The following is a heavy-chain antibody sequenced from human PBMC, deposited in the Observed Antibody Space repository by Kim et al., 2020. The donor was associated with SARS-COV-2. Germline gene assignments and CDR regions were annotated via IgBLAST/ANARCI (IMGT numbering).Heavy chain of an antibody. CDR2: ISAYNGNT. Sequence: ASVTVSCKASGYTFTSYGISWVRQAPGQGLEWMGWISAYNGNTNYAQKLQGRVTMTTDTSTSTAYMELRSLRSDDTAVYYCARDSLTGYGTGWYNWFDPWGQGTLVTVSS. CDR3: ARDSLTGYGTGWYNWFDP. J-gene: IGHJ5*02. CDR1: GYTFTSYG. D-gene: IGHD3-9*01. V-gene: IGHV1-18*01.